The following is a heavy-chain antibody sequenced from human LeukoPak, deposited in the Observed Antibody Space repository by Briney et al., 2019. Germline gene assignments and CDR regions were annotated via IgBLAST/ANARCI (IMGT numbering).Heavy chain of an antibody. CDR1: GYTFTSYG. J-gene: IGHJ4*02. CDR2: ISAYNGNT. D-gene: IGHD6-13*01. Sequence: ASVKVSCKASGYTFTSYGISWVRQAPGQGLEWMGWISAYNGNTNYAQKLQGRVTMTTDTSTSTAYMELRSLRSDDTAVYYCARVSMEGAAAPLYDYWGQGTLVTVSS. CDR3: ARVSMEGAAAPLYDY. V-gene: IGHV1-18*01.